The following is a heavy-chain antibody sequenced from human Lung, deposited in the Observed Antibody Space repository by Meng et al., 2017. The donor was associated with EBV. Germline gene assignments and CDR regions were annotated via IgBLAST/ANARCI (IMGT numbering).Heavy chain of an antibody. Sequence: QLQLQDSGLGLVKLSETLSLTCTVSGGSISSSSYYWGWIRQPPGKGLEWIGSIYYSGSTYYNPSLKSRVTISVDTSKNQFSLKLSSVTAADTAVYYCARPSIAVAGWDYWGQGTLVTASS. D-gene: IGHD6-19*01. CDR3: ARPSIAVAGWDY. CDR1: GGSISSSSYY. J-gene: IGHJ4*02. V-gene: IGHV4-39*01. CDR2: IYYSGST.